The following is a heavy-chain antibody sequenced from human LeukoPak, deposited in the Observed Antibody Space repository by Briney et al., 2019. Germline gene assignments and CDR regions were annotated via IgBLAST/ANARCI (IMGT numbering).Heavy chain of an antibody. CDR3: ARTDMNGGSYYNFDS. J-gene: IGHJ4*02. CDR2: ISSSSGTI. CDR1: GFTFSTYS. Sequence: GGSPRLSCAASGFTFSTYSMNWVRQAPGKGLEWVSYISSSSGTIFYADSVKGRFTISRDNAKNSLYLQMNSLRDEDTAVYYCARTDMNGGSYYNFDSWGQGTLVTVSS. V-gene: IGHV3-48*02. D-gene: IGHD1-26*01.